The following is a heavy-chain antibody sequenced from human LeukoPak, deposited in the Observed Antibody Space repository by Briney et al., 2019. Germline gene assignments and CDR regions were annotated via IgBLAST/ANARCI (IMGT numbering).Heavy chain of an antibody. CDR1: GYTFTDYY. CDR3: ARDEVGPFDY. J-gene: IGHJ4*02. V-gene: IGHV1-2*02. Sequence: GASVKVSCKASGYTFTDYYMHWVRQAPGQGLEWMGWFNPNSGGTNYAQKFQGRVTMTRDTSISTAYMELSSLRADDTAVYYCARDEVGPFDYWGQGTLVTVSS. CDR2: FNPNSGGT. D-gene: IGHD1-26*01.